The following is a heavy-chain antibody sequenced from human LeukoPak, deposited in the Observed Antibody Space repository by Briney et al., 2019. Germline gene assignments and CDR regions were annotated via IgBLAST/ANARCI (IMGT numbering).Heavy chain of an antibody. Sequence: ASVKVSCRASRYTFTAYSMHWVRQAPGQRLEWMGIINPTGGSTSYAQKFQGRVTMTRDTSTSTVYMELSSLRSEDTAVYYCARSGPCGYSCYWGQGTLVTVSS. CDR3: ARSGPCGYSCY. J-gene: IGHJ4*02. CDR2: INPTGGST. D-gene: IGHD5-18*01. V-gene: IGHV1-46*01. CDR1: RYTFTAYS.